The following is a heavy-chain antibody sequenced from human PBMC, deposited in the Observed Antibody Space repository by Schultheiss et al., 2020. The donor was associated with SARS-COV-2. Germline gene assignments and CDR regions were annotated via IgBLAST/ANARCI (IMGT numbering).Heavy chain of an antibody. Sequence: GGSLRLSCAASGFTFSSYAMSWVRQAPGKGLEWVSAISGSGGSTYYADSVKGRFTISRGNSKNTLYLHLNSLRAEDTAVYYCAKARRINYDGDAFDIWGQGAMVTVSS. D-gene: IGHD3-22*01. CDR1: GFTFSSYA. CDR3: AKARRINYDGDAFDI. V-gene: IGHV3-23*01. J-gene: IGHJ3*02. CDR2: ISGSGGST.